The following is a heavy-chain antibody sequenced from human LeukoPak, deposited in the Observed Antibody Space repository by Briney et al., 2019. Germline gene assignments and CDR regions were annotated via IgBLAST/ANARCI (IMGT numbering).Heavy chain of an antibody. Sequence: PGGSLRLSCAASGFTCSAYNMNWVGRTPGKGLEWGSSITTSSSYMFYADSVRGRFTISRDNAENSLYLQMNSLRDEDTAVYYCARDPYSGGYGAYYYYYMDVWGNGTTVTVSS. CDR2: ITTSSSYM. V-gene: IGHV3-21*01. CDR1: GFTCSAYN. J-gene: IGHJ6*03. D-gene: IGHD6-19*01. CDR3: ARDPYSGGYGAYYYYYMDV.